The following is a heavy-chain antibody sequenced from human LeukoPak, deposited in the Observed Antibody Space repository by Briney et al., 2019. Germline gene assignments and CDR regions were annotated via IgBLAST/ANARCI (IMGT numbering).Heavy chain of an antibody. D-gene: IGHD3-16*02. CDR3: TRDPSLYYRLGELSFDY. Sequence: GGSLRLSCTASGFAFGAYAMSWFRQAPGKGLEWVGFIRSKAYGGTTEYAASVKGRFTISRDDSKSIAYLQMNSLKTEDTAVYYCTRDPSLYYRLGELSFDYWGQGTLVTVSS. CDR2: IRSKAYGGTT. V-gene: IGHV3-49*03. CDR1: GFAFGAYA. J-gene: IGHJ4*02.